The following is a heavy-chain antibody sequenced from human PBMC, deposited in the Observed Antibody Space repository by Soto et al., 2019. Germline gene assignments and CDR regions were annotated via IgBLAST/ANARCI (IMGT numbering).Heavy chain of an antibody. Sequence: SETLSLTCTVSGGSISSYYWSWIRQPPGKGLEWIGYIYYSGSTNYNPSLKSRVTISVDTSKNQFSLKLSSVTAADTAVYYCARDPHYYGSGRHCGMDVWGQGTTVTVSS. J-gene: IGHJ6*02. CDR3: ARDPHYYGSGRHCGMDV. V-gene: IGHV4-59*01. D-gene: IGHD3-10*01. CDR2: IYYSGST. CDR1: GGSISSYY.